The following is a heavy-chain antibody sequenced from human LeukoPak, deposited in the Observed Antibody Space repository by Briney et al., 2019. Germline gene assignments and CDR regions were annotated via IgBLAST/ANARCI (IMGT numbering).Heavy chain of an antibody. CDR2: ISYDGNNK. D-gene: IGHD2-8*01. J-gene: IGHJ4*02. CDR1: GFTLTNYA. CDR3: ARGLYGDYFDY. V-gene: IGHV3-30-3*01. Sequence: GGSLRLSCAASGFTLTNYATHWVRQTPGKGLEWLAVISYDGNNKYYTDSVKGRFTISRDISKNTLFLQMNSLRPEDTAIYYCARGLYGDYFDYWGQGTLVTISS.